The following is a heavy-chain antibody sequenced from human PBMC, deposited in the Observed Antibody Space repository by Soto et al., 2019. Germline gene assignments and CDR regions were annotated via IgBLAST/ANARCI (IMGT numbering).Heavy chain of an antibody. Sequence: QVQLVESGGGVVQPGRSLRLSCAASGFTFSSYDMHWVRQAPGKVLEWVAVISYDGSNKYYADSVKGRFTISRDNSKNTLYLQMNSLRAEDTAVYYCARPLWRDDYNWGYFDLWGRGNLVTVSS. D-gene: IGHD4-4*01. CDR1: GFTFSSYD. CDR2: ISYDGSNK. V-gene: IGHV3-30-3*01. CDR3: ARPLWRDDYNWGYFDL. J-gene: IGHJ2*01.